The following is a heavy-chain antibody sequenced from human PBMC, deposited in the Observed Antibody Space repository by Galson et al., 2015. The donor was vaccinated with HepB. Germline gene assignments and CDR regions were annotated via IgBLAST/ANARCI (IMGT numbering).Heavy chain of an antibody. D-gene: IGHD2-2*01. V-gene: IGHV3-30*04. CDR3: ARDREKYQLLPRYAFDI. Sequence: SLRLSCAASGFTFSSYAMHWVRQAPGKGLEWVAVISYDGSNKYYADSVKGRFTISRDNSKNTLYLQMNSLRAEDTAVYYCARDREKYQLLPRYAFDIWGQGTMVTVSS. J-gene: IGHJ3*02. CDR1: GFTFSSYA. CDR2: ISYDGSNK.